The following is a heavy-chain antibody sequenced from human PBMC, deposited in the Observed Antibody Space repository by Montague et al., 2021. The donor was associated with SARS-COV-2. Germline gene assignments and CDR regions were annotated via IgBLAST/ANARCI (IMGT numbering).Heavy chain of an antibody. J-gene: IGHJ4*02. CDR3: ARMGPAVPGIMSTYNFNI. CDR1: GFSLSTSGVC. V-gene: IGHV2-70*13. D-gene: IGHD3-3*01. Sequence: PALVTPTQTLTLTCTFSGFSLSTSGVCVSWIRQPPGKALEWLALIDWDDDKYYSASLKTRLTISKGPSTNQVVLTMTNMDPVDTGTYYCARMGPAVPGIMSTYNFNIWGQGTQVTVSS. CDR2: IDWDDDK.